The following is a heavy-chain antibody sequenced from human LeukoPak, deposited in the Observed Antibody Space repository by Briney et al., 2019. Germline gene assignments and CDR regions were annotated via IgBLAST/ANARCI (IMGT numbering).Heavy chain of an antibody. J-gene: IGHJ4*02. D-gene: IGHD5-24*01. V-gene: IGHV3-30-3*01. CDR2: ISYDGTKT. Sequence: QPGRSLRLSCAASGFTFSSYAMHWVRQAPGKGLDGVAIISYDGTKTHHADSVKGRLTISRDNSKNTLYLQMNSLRPEDTALYYCARDRQRWLPQLIEYWGLGTLVTVSS. CDR1: GFTFSSYA. CDR3: ARDRQRWLPQLIEY.